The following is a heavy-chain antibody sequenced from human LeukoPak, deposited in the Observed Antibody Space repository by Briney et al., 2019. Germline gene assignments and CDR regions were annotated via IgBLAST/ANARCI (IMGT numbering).Heavy chain of an antibody. CDR2: IYYSGST. CDR1: GGSISSYY. D-gene: IGHD1-1*01. J-gene: IGHJ4*02. V-gene: IGHV4-59*01. Sequence: SETLSLTCTVSGGSISSYYWSWIRQPPGKGLEWIGYIYYSGSTNYNPSLKSRVTISVDTSKNQFSLKLSSVTAADTAVYYCARWRTAKTGFDYWGQGTLVTVSS. CDR3: ARWRTAKTGFDY.